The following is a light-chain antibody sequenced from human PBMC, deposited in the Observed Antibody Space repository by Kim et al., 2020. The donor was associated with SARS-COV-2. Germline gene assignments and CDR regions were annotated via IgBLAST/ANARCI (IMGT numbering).Light chain of an antibody. CDR3: QQRSNWPPRTT. V-gene: IGKV3-11*01. Sequence: PGGRDSVSCRARPSVGSCIAWDRQKPDQAPRLLIYDASDRATGSPARFSGSGSGTDFTLTISSLEPEDFAVYYCQQRSNWPPRTTFGGGTKVDIK. CDR2: DAS. J-gene: IGKJ4*01. CDR1: PSVGSC.